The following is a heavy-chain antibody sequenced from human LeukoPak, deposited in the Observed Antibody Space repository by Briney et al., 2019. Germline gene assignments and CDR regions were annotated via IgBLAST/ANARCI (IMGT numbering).Heavy chain of an antibody. J-gene: IGHJ6*03. D-gene: IGHD3-10*01. CDR1: GFTLGSYS. V-gene: IGHV3-21*04. CDR2: FSSSSSYI. Sequence: GGSLRLSCAASGFTLGSYSMNWVRQAPGKGLEWVSSFSSSSSYIYYADSLKGRFTISRDNSKNTLYLQMNSLRAEDTAVYYCASHGGGSGSYWDYYYYMDVWGKGTTVTVSS. CDR3: ASHGGGSGSYWDYYYYMDV.